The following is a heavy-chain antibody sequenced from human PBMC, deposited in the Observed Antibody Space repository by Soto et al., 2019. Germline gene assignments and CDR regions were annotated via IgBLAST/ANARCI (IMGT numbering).Heavy chain of an antibody. V-gene: IGHV3-7*05. CDR2: INQDESEK. J-gene: IGHJ4*02. CDR3: ASGRGEGDY. Sequence: EVQLVESGGGLVQPGGSLRLSCAASGFTFSTYWMTWVRQAPGKGLEWVANINQDESEKYYVDSVKGRFTISRDNAKNSLYPQMNSPRAEDMGVYYCASGRGEGDYWGQGTPVTVSP. D-gene: IGHD1-26*01. CDR1: GFTFSTYW.